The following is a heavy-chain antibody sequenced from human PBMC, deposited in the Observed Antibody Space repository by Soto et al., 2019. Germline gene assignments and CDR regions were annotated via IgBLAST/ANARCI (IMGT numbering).Heavy chain of an antibody. CDR3: ATTYSDYYDSSGYYYPFDY. Sequence: SETLSLTCTVSGGSISSYYWSWIRQPPGKGLEWIGYIYYSGSTNYNPSLKSRVTISVDTSKNQFSLKLSSVTAADTAAYYCATTYSDYYDSSGYYYPFDYWGQGTLVTVSS. CDR1: GGSISSYY. J-gene: IGHJ4*02. CDR2: IYYSGST. D-gene: IGHD3-22*01. V-gene: IGHV4-59*01.